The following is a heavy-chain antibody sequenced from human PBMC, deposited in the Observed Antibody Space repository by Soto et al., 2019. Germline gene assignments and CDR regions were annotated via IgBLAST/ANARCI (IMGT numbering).Heavy chain of an antibody. Sequence: EVQLLESGGGLVRPGGSLRLSCAASGFTFNNFAMSWVRQAPGKGLEWISYIGRRGDNIYYADSVKGRFTTSRANAKKSMYLQINSMRAEDTADYHSSRVAVEQYCDECEYWGQGPLVHVSS. CDR1: GFTFNNFA. J-gene: IGHJ4*02. CDR3: SRVAVEQYCDECEY. CDR2: IGRRGDNI. V-gene: IGHV3-48*03. D-gene: IGHD2-8*02.